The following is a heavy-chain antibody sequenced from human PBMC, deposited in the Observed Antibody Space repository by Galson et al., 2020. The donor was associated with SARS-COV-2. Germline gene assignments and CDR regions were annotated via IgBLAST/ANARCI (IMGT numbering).Heavy chain of an antibody. CDR3: AGGSPPYFDY. Sequence: GSLRLSCTTSVLTFGDFAVSGFRQAPGKGLGWLGFIRHKSLGGSAEYAASVKGRVAMSRDDSKSVAYLQMNRLRVDDTGMYYCAGGSPPYFDYWSQGALVTVS. J-gene: IGHJ4*02. D-gene: IGHD3-10*01. CDR1: VLTFGDFA. CDR2: IRHKSLGGSA. V-gene: IGHV3-49*03.